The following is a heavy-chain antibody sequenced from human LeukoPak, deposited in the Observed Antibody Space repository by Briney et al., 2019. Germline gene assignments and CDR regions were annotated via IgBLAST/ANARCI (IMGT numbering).Heavy chain of an antibody. CDR1: GYTFTSYY. J-gene: IGHJ6*03. CDR3: ARDRGGTTYYMDV. D-gene: IGHD1-7*01. V-gene: IGHV1-46*01. CDR2: INPSGGST. Sequence: ASVKVSCKVSGYTFTSYYMHWVRQAPGQGLEWMGIINPSGGSTSYAQKFQGRVTMTRDTSTSTVYMELSSLRSEDTAVYYCARDRGGTTYYMDVWGKGTTVTVSS.